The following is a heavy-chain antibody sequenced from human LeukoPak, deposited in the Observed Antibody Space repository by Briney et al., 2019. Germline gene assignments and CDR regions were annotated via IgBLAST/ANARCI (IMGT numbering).Heavy chain of an antibody. CDR1: GFTFSSYV. D-gene: IGHD3-10*01. CDR2: ISYDGSSK. V-gene: IGHV3-30*03. CDR3: VSFGELYGFDP. Sequence: GGSLRLSCAASGFTFSSYVMHWVRQAPGKGLEWVAVISYDGSSKYYADSVKGRFTISRDNSKNTLYLQMNSLRAEDTAVYYCVSFGELYGFDPWGQGTLVTVSS. J-gene: IGHJ5*02.